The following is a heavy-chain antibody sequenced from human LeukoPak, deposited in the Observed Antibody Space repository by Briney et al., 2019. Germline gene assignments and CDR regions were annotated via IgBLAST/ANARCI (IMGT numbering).Heavy chain of an antibody. V-gene: IGHV3-33*01. Sequence: GRSLRLSCAASGFTFSSYGMHWVRQAPGKGLEWVAVIWYDGRNKYYADSVKGRFTISRDNSKNTLYLQMNSLRAEDTAVYYCARGPHVDTAMFRADYWGQGTLVTVSS. D-gene: IGHD5-18*01. CDR2: IWYDGRNK. CDR1: GFTFSSYG. CDR3: ARGPHVDTAMFRADY. J-gene: IGHJ4*02.